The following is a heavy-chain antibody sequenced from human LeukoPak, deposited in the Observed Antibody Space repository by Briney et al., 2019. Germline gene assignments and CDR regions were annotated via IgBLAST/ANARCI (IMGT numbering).Heavy chain of an antibody. CDR2: ISHCEST. D-gene: IGHD3-9*01. V-gene: IGHV4-34*01. J-gene: IGHJ6*02. CDR3: AKGHTLGGYYKQKDYYNGMDV. CDR1: GGSLSGNF. Sequence: SETLSLTCAVSGGSLSGNFWSWIRQPPGKGLEWIGEISHCESTNYSPSLKRSLPITVDTSKNQFSLRLSSVTAADTAVYSCAKGHTLGGYYKQKDYYNGMDVWGQGTTVTVSS.